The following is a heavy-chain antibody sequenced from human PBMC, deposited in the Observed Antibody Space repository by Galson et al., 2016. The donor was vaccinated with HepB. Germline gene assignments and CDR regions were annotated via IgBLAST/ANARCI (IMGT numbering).Heavy chain of an antibody. J-gene: IGHJ4*02. Sequence: SVKVSCKARGYTYSSYYIYWVRQGPDQGLEWMGIINPIGGSTSYAQKFQGRVTMTSDTSTATVSVELSGLTAEDTAVYYCVREFNRGHCGGGSCYSGDVWGQGSVVIVS. CDR2: INPIGGST. CDR1: GYTYSSYY. D-gene: IGHD2-15*01. V-gene: IGHV1-46*01. CDR3: VREFNRGHCGGGSCYSGDV.